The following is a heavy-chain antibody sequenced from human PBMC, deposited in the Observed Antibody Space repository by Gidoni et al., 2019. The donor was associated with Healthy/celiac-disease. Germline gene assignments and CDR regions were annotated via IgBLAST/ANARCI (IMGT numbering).Heavy chain of an antibody. CDR3: ARDQSYYYYGMDV. Sequence: EGQLVESWGGLVQPGGSLRFFCAASGFTFSSYSMNWGRQAPGKGLEWVSYISSSSSNIYYADSVKGRFTISGDNAKNSLYLQMNSLRAEETAVYYCARDQSYYYYGMDVWGQGTTVTVSS. CDR1: GFTFSSYS. CDR2: ISSSSSNI. J-gene: IGHJ6*02. V-gene: IGHV3-48*04.